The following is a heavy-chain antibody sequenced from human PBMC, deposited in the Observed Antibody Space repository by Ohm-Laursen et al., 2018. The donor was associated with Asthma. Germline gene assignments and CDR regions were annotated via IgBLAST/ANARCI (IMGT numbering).Heavy chain of an antibody. J-gene: IGHJ6*02. CDR2: ISTASTFI. CDR3: ARTGAVAGNYYYGMDV. V-gene: IGHV3-21*01. D-gene: IGHD6-19*01. Sequence: SLRLSCAASGYTFSRYSIHWVRQVPGKGLEWVASISTASTFIYYADSVRGRFTISRDNAKNSLYLQMNSLRAEDTAVYYCARTGAVAGNYYYGMDVWGQGTTVTVSS. CDR1: GYTFSRYS.